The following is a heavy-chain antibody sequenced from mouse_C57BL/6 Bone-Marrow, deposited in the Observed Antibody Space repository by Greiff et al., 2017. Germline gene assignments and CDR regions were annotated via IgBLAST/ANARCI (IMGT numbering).Heavy chain of an antibody. Sequence: EVQLVESGEGLVKPGGSLKLSCAASGFTFSSYAMSWVRQTPEKRLEWVAYISSGGDYIYYADTVKGRFTISRDNARNTLYLQMSSLKSEDTAMYYCTRDITTVRSGDWYFDVWGTGTTVTVS. D-gene: IGHD1-1*01. CDR2: ISSGGDYI. CDR3: TRDITTVRSGDWYFDV. CDR1: GFTFSSYA. V-gene: IGHV5-9-1*02. J-gene: IGHJ1*03.